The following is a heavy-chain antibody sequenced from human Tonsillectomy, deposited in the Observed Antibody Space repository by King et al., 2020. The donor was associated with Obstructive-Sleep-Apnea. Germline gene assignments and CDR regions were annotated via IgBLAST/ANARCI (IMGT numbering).Heavy chain of an antibody. D-gene: IGHD5-24*01. Sequence: VQLVESGGDLVQPGGSLRLSCSASGFTFSNYAMRWVRQAPGKGLEYTSAISTTGGSTFYVDSVKGRFTISRDNSKNTLYLQMSSLRSEDTAVYYCVTQAPLRDGYVYWGQGTLVTVSS. CDR2: ISTTGGST. J-gene: IGHJ4*02. CDR1: GFTFSNYA. V-gene: IGHV3-64D*09. CDR3: VTQAPLRDGYVY.